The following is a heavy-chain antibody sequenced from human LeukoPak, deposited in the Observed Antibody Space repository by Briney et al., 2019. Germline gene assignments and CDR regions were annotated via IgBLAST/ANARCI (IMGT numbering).Heavy chain of an antibody. J-gene: IGHJ5*02. CDR3: AKESCSYYDSSGYLCWFDP. CDR1: GFTFSSYA. V-gene: IGHV3-23*01. CDR2: ISGSGGST. D-gene: IGHD3-22*01. Sequence: PGGSLRLSCAASGFTFSSYAMSWVRQAPGKGLEWVSAISGSGGSTYYADSVKGRFTISRDNSKNTLYLQMNSLRAEDTAVYYCAKESCSYYDSSGYLCWFDPWGQGTLVTVSS.